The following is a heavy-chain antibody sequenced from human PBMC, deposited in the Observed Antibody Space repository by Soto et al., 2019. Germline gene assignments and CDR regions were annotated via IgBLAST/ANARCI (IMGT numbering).Heavy chain of an antibody. CDR3: AREAEAMDHYFDY. J-gene: IGHJ4*02. CDR2: ISSSGSTI. CDR1: GFTFSDYY. Sequence: GGSLRLSCAASGFTFSDYYMSWIRQAPGKGLEWVSYISSSGSTIYYADSVKGRFTISRDNAKNSLYLQMNSLRAEDTAVYYCAREAEAMDHYFDYWGQGTLVTVSS. V-gene: IGHV3-11*01. D-gene: IGHD5-18*01.